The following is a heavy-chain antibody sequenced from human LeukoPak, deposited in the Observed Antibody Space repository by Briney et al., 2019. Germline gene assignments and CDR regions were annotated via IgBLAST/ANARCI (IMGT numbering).Heavy chain of an antibody. CDR1: GGSISSGDYY. CDR3: ARIITMIVVVHDAFDI. V-gene: IGHV4-39*01. J-gene: IGHJ3*02. CDR2: IYYSGST. D-gene: IGHD3-22*01. Sequence: SQTLSLTCTVSGGSISSGDYYWSWIRQPPGKGLEWIGSIYYSGSTYYNPSLKSRVTISVDTSKNQFSLKLSSVTAANTAVYYCARIITMIVVVHDAFDIWGQGTMVTVSS.